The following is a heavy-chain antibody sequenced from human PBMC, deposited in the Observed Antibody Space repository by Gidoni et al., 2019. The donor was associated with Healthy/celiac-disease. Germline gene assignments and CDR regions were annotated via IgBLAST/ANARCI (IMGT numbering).Heavy chain of an antibody. D-gene: IGHD3-3*01. CDR2: ISYDGSNK. CDR1: GFTFSRYA. Sequence: VQLVESGGGVVQPGRSLRLSCAASGFTFSRYAMHWVGQAPGKGLEWVAVISYDGSNKYYADSVKGRFTIARDNSKNTLYLQMNSLRAEDTAVYYCARDFSRFGSLEWLPYPTYYYYGMDVWGQGTTVTVSS. V-gene: IGHV3-30*01. CDR3: ARDFSRFGSLEWLPYPTYYYYGMDV. J-gene: IGHJ6*02.